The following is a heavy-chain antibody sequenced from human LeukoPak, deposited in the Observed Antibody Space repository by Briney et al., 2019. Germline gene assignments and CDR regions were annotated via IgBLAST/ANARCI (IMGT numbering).Heavy chain of an antibody. CDR1: GFTFSSYA. J-gene: IGHJ4*02. V-gene: IGHV3-23*01. D-gene: IGHD4-11*01. CDR2: IGAGGTFT. Sequence: GGSLRLSCTASGFTFSSYAMNWVRQAPGKGLEWVSGIGAGGTFTYYAASVKGRFTISRDNSRNTLYLQMNSLRADDTAVYYCAKDLDYTTSGYYFDYWGQGTLVTVSS. CDR3: AKDLDYTTSGYYFDY.